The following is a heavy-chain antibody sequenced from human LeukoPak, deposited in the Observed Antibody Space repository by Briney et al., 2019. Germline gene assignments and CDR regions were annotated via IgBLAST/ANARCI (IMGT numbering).Heavy chain of an antibody. J-gene: IGHJ6*03. CDR3: ARGVVVVPAGMRGYYYYYMDV. V-gene: IGHV4-34*01. D-gene: IGHD2-2*01. CDR1: GGSFSGYY. Sequence: SETLSPTCAVYGGSFSGYYWSWIRQPPGKGLEWIGEINHSGSTNYNPSLKSRVTISVDTSKNQFSLKLSSVTAADTAVYYCARGVVVVPAGMRGYYYYYMDVWGKGTTVTVSS. CDR2: INHSGST.